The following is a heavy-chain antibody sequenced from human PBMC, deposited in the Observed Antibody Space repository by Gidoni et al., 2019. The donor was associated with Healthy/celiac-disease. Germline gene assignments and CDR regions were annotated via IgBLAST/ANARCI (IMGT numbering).Heavy chain of an antibody. CDR2: INPNSGGT. CDR1: GYTFTGNY. Sequence: QVQLVQSGAEVKKPGASVKVSCKASGYTFTGNYMHWVRQAPGQGLEWMGWINPNSGGTNDAQKFQGWVTMTRDTSISTAYMELSRLRSDDTAVYYCARDEPSSTSLDYWGQGTLVTVSS. CDR3: ARDEPSSTSLDY. J-gene: IGHJ4*02. D-gene: IGHD2-2*01. V-gene: IGHV1-2*04.